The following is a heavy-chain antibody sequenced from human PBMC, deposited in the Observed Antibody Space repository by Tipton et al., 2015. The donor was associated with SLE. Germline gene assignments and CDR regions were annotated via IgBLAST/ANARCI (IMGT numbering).Heavy chain of an antibody. D-gene: IGHD2-21*02. CDR2: LKEDSTEE. Sequence: GSLRLSCVASGFTFSSSWMSWVRQAPGRGLEWVANLKEDSTEENFVASVRGRFTISRDNAHNSLYLQMNSLGGEDTAFYYCAKETVRCNDVDCKSHFDLWGRGTLVTVSS. CDR1: GFTFSSSW. J-gene: IGHJ4*02. V-gene: IGHV3-7*03. CDR3: AKETVRCNDVDCKSHFDL.